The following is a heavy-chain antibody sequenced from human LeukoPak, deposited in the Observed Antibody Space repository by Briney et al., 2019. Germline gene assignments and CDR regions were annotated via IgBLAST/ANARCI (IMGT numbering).Heavy chain of an antibody. CDR2: IGGSGSTI. D-gene: IGHD2-2*01. J-gene: IGHJ4*02. CDR3: ARRPNMPAGGFDY. V-gene: IGHV3-48*03. CDR1: GFTFSSFE. Sequence: GGSLRLSCAASGFTFSSFEMNWARQAPGRGLEWVSYIGGSGSTIDYADSVKGRFTTSRDNAKNSLFLQMNSLRAEDTAVYYCARRPNMPAGGFDYWGQGTLVTVSS.